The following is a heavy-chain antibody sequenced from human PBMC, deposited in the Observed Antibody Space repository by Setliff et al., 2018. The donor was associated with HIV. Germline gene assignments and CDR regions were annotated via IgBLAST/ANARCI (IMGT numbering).Heavy chain of an antibody. Sequence: ASVKVSCKASGYIFNAYGISWVRQAPGQGLEWMGWISPYNGDTRYAQRFQGRVTLTTDTSTNTAYMSLRTLRSDDTAVYYCARGVSRDSTGYYRDEYFQHWGQGTLVTVSS. CDR1: GYIFNAYG. D-gene: IGHD3-22*01. CDR3: ARGVSRDSTGYYRDEYFQH. CDR2: ISPYNGDT. J-gene: IGHJ1*01. V-gene: IGHV1-18*01.